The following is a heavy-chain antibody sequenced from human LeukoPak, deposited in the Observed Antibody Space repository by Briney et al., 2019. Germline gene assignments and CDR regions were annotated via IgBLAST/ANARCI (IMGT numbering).Heavy chain of an antibody. V-gene: IGHV3-23*01. CDR1: EFTFSSQA. CDR3: AKMFHYYDSSGYWDYYYGTDV. D-gene: IGHD3-22*01. CDR2: ISGSGGST. Sequence: GGSLRLSCAASEFTFSSQAMSWVRQAPGKGLEWVSTISGSGGSTYYADSVKGRLTISRDNSKNTLYLQMNSLRAEDTAVYYCAKMFHYYDSSGYWDYYYGTDVWGQGTTVTVSS. J-gene: IGHJ6*02.